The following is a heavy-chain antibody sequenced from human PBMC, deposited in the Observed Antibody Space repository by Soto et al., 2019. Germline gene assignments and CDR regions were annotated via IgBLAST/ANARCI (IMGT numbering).Heavy chain of an antibody. CDR3: ARAYSSPLSNWFDP. CDR2: INHSGST. D-gene: IGHD6-13*01. CDR1: GGSFSGYY. J-gene: IGHJ5*02. Sequence: SETLSLTCAVYGGSFSGYYWSWIRQPPGKGLEWIGEINHSGSTNYNPSLKSRVTISVDTSKNQFSLKLSSVTAADTAVYYCARAYSSPLSNWFDPWGQGTLVTVSS. V-gene: IGHV4-34*01.